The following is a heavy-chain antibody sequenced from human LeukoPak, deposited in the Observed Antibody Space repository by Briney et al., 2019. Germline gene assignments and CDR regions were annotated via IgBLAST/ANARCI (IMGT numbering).Heavy chain of an antibody. CDR3: ARDPYYDILTTLPFDP. Sequence: ASVKVSCKASGYTFTSYAMHWVRQAPGQRLEWMGWINAGNGNAKYSQKFQGRVTITADKSTSTAYMELSSLRSEDTAVYYCARDPYYDILTTLPFDPWGQGTLVTVSS. V-gene: IGHV1-3*01. D-gene: IGHD3-9*01. CDR2: INAGNGNA. J-gene: IGHJ5*02. CDR1: GYTFTSYA.